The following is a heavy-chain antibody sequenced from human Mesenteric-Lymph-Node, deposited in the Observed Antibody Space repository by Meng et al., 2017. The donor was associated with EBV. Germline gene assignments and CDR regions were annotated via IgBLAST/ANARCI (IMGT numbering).Heavy chain of an antibody. CDR3: ATNDNYRNDY. J-gene: IGHJ4*02. CDR2: IYYTGHT. D-gene: IGHD5-24*01. CDR1: GGSISSGNYY. V-gene: IGHV4-31*03. Sequence: VQLQGSGPGLGKPSETLSLTCTVSGGSISSGNYYWNWIRQHPGKGLEWIGYIYYTGHTYYNPSIRSRVTISIDTSKNQFSLSLHSVTAADTAVYYCATNDNYRNDYWGQGTLVTVSS.